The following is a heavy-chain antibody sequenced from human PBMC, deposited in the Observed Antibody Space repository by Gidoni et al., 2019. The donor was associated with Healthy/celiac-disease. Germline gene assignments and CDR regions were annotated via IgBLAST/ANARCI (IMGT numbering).Heavy chain of an antibody. V-gene: IGHV3-9*01. D-gene: IGHD6-19*01. CDR3: AKDIGEGVYSSGWYGA. CDR2: ISWNSGSI. CDR1: GFTFDAFA. J-gene: IGHJ5*02. Sequence: EVQLVESGGGLVQPGRSLRLPCAASGFTFDAFAMPWVRQAPGKGLEWVSGISWNSGSIGYADSVKGRFTISRDNAKNSLYLQMNSLRAEDTALYYCAKDIGEGVYSSGWYGAWGQGTLVTVSS.